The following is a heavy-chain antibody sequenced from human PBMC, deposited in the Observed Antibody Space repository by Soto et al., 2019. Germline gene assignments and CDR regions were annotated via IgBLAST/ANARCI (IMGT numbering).Heavy chain of an antibody. J-gene: IGHJ4*02. CDR3: AKDRGDYVWGSFDY. D-gene: IGHD3-16*01. V-gene: IGHV3-74*01. CDR1: GFTFSSYW. CDR2: INSDGSST. Sequence: GGSLRLSCAASGFTFSSYWMHWVRQAPGKGLVWVSRINSDGSSTSYADSVKGRFTISRDNSKNTLYLQMNSLRAEDTAVYYCAKDRGDYVWGSFDYWGQGTXVTVSS.